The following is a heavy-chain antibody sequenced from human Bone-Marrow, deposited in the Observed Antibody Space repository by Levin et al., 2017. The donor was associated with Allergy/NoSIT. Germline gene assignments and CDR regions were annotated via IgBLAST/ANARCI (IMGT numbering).Heavy chain of an antibody. CDR3: AKVGAYGDSLGWFDP. CDR2: ISWNSDNI. J-gene: IGHJ5*02. V-gene: IGHV3-9*01. D-gene: IGHD4-17*01. Sequence: GGSLRLSCAASGFTFDDYAMHWVRQAPGKGLEWVSGISWNSDNIDYADSVKGRFSISRDNAKNSLYLQMNSLSPEDTAFYYCAKVGAYGDSLGWFDPWGQGTLVTVSS. CDR1: GFTFDDYA.